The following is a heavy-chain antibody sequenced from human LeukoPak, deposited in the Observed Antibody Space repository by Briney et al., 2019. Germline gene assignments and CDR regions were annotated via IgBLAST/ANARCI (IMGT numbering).Heavy chain of an antibody. Sequence: PSETLSLTCTVSGGSIGSHYWTWIRQPPAEGPQWVGYVHSSGHSIYHPALRSRVTIALDMTRIQFQLSLKSVTAADTANDYCARDGAPVRNSWYFDSWGRGTLVIVSS. D-gene: IGHD4-23*01. J-gene: IGHJ2*01. CDR2: VHSSGHS. V-gene: IGHV4-59*11. CDR3: ARDGAPVRNSWYFDS. CDR1: GGSIGSHY.